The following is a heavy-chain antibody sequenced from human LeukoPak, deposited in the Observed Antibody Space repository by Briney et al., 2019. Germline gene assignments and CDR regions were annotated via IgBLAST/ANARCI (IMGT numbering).Heavy chain of an antibody. CDR2: IYVSGST. J-gene: IGHJ4*02. Sequence: PSETLSLTCTVSGGSIGSYYWSWIRQSAGKGLEWIGRIYVSGSTNYSPSLKSRVTLSVDTSKNQFSLKLSSVTAADTAVYYCARYLGELHYFDYWGQGILVTVSS. CDR3: ARYLGELHYFDY. D-gene: IGHD1-7*01. CDR1: GGSIGSYY. V-gene: IGHV4-4*07.